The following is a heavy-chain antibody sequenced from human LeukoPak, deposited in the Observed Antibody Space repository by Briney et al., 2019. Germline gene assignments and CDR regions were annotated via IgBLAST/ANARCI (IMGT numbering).Heavy chain of an antibody. J-gene: IGHJ4*02. D-gene: IGHD1-26*01. Sequence: GGSLRLSCAASGFTFSDYSMSWVRQAPGKGLEWASSISGNSIYIYLADSVKGRFTISRDNAKNSLSLQMNSLRAEDTAVYYCARASGSYDCWGQGTLVTVSS. CDR1: GFTFSDYS. CDR3: ARASGSYDC. CDR2: ISGNSIYI. V-gene: IGHV3-21*01.